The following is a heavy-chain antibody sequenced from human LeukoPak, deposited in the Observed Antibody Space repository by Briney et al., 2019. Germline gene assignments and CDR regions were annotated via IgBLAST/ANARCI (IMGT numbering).Heavy chain of an antibody. CDR3: ARVAVDIVVVPAAHDY. CDR1: GHTFTSYG. Sequence: ASVKVSCKASGHTFTSYGISWVRQAPGQGLEWMGWISAYNGNTNCAQKLQGRVTMTTDTSTSTAYMELRSLRSDDTAVYYCARVAVDIVVVPAAHDYWGQGTLVTVSS. J-gene: IGHJ4*02. D-gene: IGHD2-2*03. V-gene: IGHV1-18*04. CDR2: ISAYNGNT.